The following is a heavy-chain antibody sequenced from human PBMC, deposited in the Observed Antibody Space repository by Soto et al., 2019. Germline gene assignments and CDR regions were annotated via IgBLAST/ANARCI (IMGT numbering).Heavy chain of an antibody. CDR1: GGSISSSSYY. J-gene: IGHJ5*02. Sequence: QLQLQESGPGLVKPSETLSLTCTVSGGSISSSSYYWGWIRQPPGKGLEWIGSIYYSGSTYYNPSLKSRVTISVDTSKNQFSLKLSSVTAADTAVYYCAISSQLGGFWVTGNWFDPWGQGTLVTVSS. CDR2: IYYSGST. V-gene: IGHV4-39*01. CDR3: AISSQLGGFWVTGNWFDP. D-gene: IGHD2-21*02.